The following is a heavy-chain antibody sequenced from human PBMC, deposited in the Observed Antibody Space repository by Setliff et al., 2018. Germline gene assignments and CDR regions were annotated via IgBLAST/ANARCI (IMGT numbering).Heavy chain of an antibody. CDR3: ARGYCSGGSCADFDY. Sequence: ASVKVSCKASGYTFSSYAMNWVRQAPGQGLEWMGRINTNTGNPTYAQDFTGRFVFSLDTSVSTAYLQISSLKAEDTAVYYCARGYCSGGSCADFDYWGQGTLVTVSS. CDR2: INTNTGNP. CDR1: GYTFSSYA. V-gene: IGHV7-4-1*02. D-gene: IGHD2-15*01. J-gene: IGHJ4*02.